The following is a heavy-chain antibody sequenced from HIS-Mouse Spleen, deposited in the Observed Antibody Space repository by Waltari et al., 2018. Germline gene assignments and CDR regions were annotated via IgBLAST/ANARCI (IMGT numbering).Heavy chain of an antibody. D-gene: IGHD3-3*01. CDR2: IYYRGGT. Sequence: QVQLQESGPGLVKPSQTLSLTCTVSGGSISSGGYYWSWIRQHPGKGLEWIGYIYYRGGTYSNPSLKSRVTISVDTSKNQFSLKLSSVTAAETAVYYCARSPYYDFWSGYSDNWFDPWGQGTLVTVSS. J-gene: IGHJ5*02. V-gene: IGHV4-31*03. CDR1: GGSISSGGYY. CDR3: ARSPYYDFWSGYSDNWFDP.